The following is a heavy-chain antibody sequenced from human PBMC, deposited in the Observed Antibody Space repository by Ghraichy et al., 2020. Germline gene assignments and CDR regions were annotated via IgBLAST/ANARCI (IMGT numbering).Heavy chain of an antibody. CDR3: ARGVDFDWLLYEGYFDY. Sequence: SETLSLTCAVYGGSFSGYYWSWIRQPPGKGLEWIGEINHSGSTNYNPSLKSRVTISVDTSKNQFSLKLSSVTAADTAVYYCARGVDFDWLLYEGYFDYWGQGTLVTVSS. CDR2: INHSGST. V-gene: IGHV4-34*01. D-gene: IGHD3-9*01. CDR1: GGSFSGYY. J-gene: IGHJ4*02.